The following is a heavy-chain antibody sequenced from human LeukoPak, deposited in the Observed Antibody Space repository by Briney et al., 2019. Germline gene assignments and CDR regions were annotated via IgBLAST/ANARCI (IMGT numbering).Heavy chain of an antibody. CDR3: ARNYYDSRGYEYYFDY. CDR1: GGSISSYY. V-gene: IGHV4-59*08. D-gene: IGHD3-22*01. CDR2: MYYTGRT. Sequence: SETLSLTCTVSGGSISSYYWSWIRQPPGKGPEWIGYMYYTGRTNYNPSLKSRVTISVDTSKNQSSLKLSSVTAADTAVYYCARNYYDSRGYEYYFDYWGQGTLVTVSS. J-gene: IGHJ4*02.